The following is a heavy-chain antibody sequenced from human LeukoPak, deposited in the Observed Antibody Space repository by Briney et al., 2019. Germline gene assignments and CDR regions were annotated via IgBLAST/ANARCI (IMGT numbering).Heavy chain of an antibody. J-gene: IGHJ6*03. CDR1: GYTFTGYY. CDR3: ARGGGTTPYYMDV. Sequence: ASVKVSFTASGYTFTGYYMHWVRQAPGQGLEWMGWINPNSGGTNHAQKFQGRVTMTRDTSISTAYMELSRLRSDDTAVYYCARGGGTTPYYMDVWGKGTTVTISS. CDR2: INPNSGGT. D-gene: IGHD1-7*01. V-gene: IGHV1-2*02.